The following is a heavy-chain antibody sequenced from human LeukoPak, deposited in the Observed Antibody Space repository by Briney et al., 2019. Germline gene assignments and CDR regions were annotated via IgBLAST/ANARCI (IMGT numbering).Heavy chain of an antibody. CDR3: AKDRIYSNYGYYMDV. CDR1: GFIFTNYA. J-gene: IGHJ6*03. D-gene: IGHD4-11*01. Sequence: GGSLRLSCTASGFIFTNYAMSWVRQAPRKGLEWVSSIKGNGGTTYYADSVRGRFTIFRDNSKNMVFLQMNSLRDEDTAVFYCAKDRIYSNYGYYMDVWGKGTTVTVSS. V-gene: IGHV3-23*01. CDR2: IKGNGGTT.